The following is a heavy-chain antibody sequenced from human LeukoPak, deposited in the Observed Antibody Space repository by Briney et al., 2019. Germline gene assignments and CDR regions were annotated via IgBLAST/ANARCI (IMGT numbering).Heavy chain of an antibody. D-gene: IGHD2-15*01. CDR3: ARGSCSGGTSPRCFDP. V-gene: IGHV3-74*01. Sequence: GGSLRLSCAASGLTFSTYWMQWVRQAPGKGRVWVSRINSDGKSTDSSDSVKSRFPVSSDNANNTLYPQMTTLEAEDTAVYYCARGSCSGGTSPRCFDPWGQGTLVTVSS. CDR1: GLTFSTYW. CDR2: INSDGKST. J-gene: IGHJ5*02.